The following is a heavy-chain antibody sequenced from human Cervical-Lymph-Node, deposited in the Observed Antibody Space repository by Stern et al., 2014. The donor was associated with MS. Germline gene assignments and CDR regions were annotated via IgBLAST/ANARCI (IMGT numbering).Heavy chain of an antibody. Sequence: VQLVESGAEVKKPGASVKVSCKASGYMFISYGINWVRQAPGQGLEWMGWISANKGNTDYAQKFQGRVTLTTDTSTSTAHMELRSLRSDDTAVYYCAIWGSSSGGGYFDLWGRGTLVTVSS. V-gene: IGHV1-18*01. CDR1: GYMFISYG. CDR3: AIWGSSSGGGYFDL. D-gene: IGHD6-6*01. J-gene: IGHJ2*01. CDR2: ISANKGNT.